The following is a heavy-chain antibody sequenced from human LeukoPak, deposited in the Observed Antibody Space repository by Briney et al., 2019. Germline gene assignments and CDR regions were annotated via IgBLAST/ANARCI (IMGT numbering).Heavy chain of an antibody. J-gene: IGHJ4*02. V-gene: IGHV3-64*01. CDR1: GFTFSSYG. CDR3: AREGYGDSFDY. D-gene: IGHD4-17*01. Sequence: GGSLRLSCAASGFTFSSYGMHWVRQAPGKRLEYVSTISSNGGRTYYANSVKGRFTISRDDSKNTLYLQMGSLRAEDMAVYYCAREGYGDSFDYWGQGALVTVSS. CDR2: ISSNGGRT.